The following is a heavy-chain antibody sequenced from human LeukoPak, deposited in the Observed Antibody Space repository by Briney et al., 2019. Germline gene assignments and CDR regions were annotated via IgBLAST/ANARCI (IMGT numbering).Heavy chain of an antibody. CDR2: IYYSGST. D-gene: IGHD3-3*01. CDR1: GGSISSYY. J-gene: IGHJ6*03. V-gene: IGHV4-59*12. CDR3: ARVTIFGVTITGYYYYMDV. Sequence: PSETLSLTCTVSGGSISSYYWSWIRQPPGKGLEWIGYIYYSGSTNYNPSLKSRVTISVDTSKNQFSLKLSSVTAADTAVYYCARVTIFGVTITGYYYYMDVWGKGTTVTVSS.